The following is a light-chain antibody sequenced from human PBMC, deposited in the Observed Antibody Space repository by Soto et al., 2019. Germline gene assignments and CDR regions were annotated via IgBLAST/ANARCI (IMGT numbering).Light chain of an antibody. CDR2: DAA. J-gene: IGKJ3*01. CDR3: QQSAT. V-gene: IGKV3-20*01. Sequence: EMMLTQTPGTLSLSPGDRATLSRRASQIVRSNPQAWYQQTPRQPPGLLIYDAAGRPRGSPDRFRGRGTGTDFTLTISRLEPEDFAVYYCQQSATFGPGTKVDIK. CDR1: QIVRSNP.